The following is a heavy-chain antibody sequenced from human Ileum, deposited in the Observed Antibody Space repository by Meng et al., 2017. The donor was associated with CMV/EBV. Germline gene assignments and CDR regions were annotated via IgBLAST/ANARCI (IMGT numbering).Heavy chain of an antibody. CDR3: ARDTPNWNDVGFYFDY. Sequence: YISRGGYYWGWIRQQPGKGLEWNGYIYYSGSTYYNPSLKSRVSISVDTSNNQFSLKLDSVTAADTAVYYCARDTPNWNDVGFYFDYWGQGTLVTVSS. V-gene: IGHV4-31*02. D-gene: IGHD1-1*01. CDR2: IYYSGST. J-gene: IGHJ4*02. CDR1: YISRGGYY.